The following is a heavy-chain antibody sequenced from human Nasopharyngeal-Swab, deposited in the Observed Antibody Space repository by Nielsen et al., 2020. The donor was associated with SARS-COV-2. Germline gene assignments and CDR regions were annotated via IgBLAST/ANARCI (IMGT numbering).Heavy chain of an antibody. Sequence: ASVKVSCKASGYTFTTYDITWVRQAPGQGLEWMGWSSPTNGNTNYALNFQGRVTMTADTSTNTAYMELRSLRSDDTAVYYCARGAGPFDYWGQGTLVTVSS. V-gene: IGHV1-18*04. CDR2: SSPTNGNT. CDR3: ARGAGPFDY. J-gene: IGHJ4*02. CDR1: GYTFTTYD.